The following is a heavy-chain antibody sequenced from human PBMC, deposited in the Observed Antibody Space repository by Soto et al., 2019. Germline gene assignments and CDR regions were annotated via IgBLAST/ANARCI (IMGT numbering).Heavy chain of an antibody. D-gene: IGHD5-12*01. CDR2: ISGSGGST. CDR1: GFTFSSYA. J-gene: IGHJ5*02. V-gene: IGHV3-23*01. Sequence: PLRSLRLSCAAYGFTFSSYAMSWFRQAPGKGLEWVSAISGSGGSTYYADSVKGRFTISRDNSKNTLYLQMNSLRAEDTAVYYCATREWLRLGDWFPPWGQRNLV. CDR3: ATREWLRLGDWFPP.